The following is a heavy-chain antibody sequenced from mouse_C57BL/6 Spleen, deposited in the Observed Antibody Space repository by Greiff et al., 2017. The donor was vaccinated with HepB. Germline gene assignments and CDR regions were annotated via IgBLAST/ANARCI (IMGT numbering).Heavy chain of an antibody. J-gene: IGHJ4*01. D-gene: IGHD2-2*01. CDR2: IYPGSGST. V-gene: IGHV1-55*01. CDR1: GYTFTSYW. Sequence: QVQLQQPGAELVKPGASVKMSCKASGYTFTSYWITWVKQRPGQGLEWIGDIYPGSGSTNYNKKFKSKATLTVDTSSSTAYMQLSSLTSEDSAVYYCARRAYYYGYDWDAMDYWGQGTSVTVSS. CDR3: ARRAYYYGYDWDAMDY.